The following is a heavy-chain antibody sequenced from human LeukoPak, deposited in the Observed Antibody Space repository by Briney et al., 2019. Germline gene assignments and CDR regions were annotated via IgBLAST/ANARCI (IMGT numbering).Heavy chain of an antibody. D-gene: IGHD1-26*01. V-gene: IGHV3-64*01. J-gene: IGHJ6*03. Sequence: GGSLRLSCAASGFTLSSYAMHWVRQAPGKGLEYVSAISKNGGNTYYANSVKGRFSISRDNSKNTLYLQMGSLRTEDMAVYYCARVGEGRYYQYYYMDVWGKGTTVTVSS. CDR2: ISKNGGNT. CDR1: GFTLSSYA. CDR3: ARVGEGRYYQYYYMDV.